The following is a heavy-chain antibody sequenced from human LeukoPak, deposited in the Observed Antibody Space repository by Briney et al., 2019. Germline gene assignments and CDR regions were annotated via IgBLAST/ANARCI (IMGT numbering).Heavy chain of an antibody. D-gene: IGHD2-2*01. CDR1: GGSFSGYY. J-gene: IGHJ4*02. Sequence: SETLSLTCAVYGGSFSGYYWSWIRQPPGKGLEWIGEINHSGSANYNPSLKSRVTISVDTSKNQFSLKLSSVTAADTAVYYCARAIGCSSTSCRNDYWGQGTLVTVSS. CDR2: INHSGSA. V-gene: IGHV4-34*01. CDR3: ARAIGCSSTSCRNDY.